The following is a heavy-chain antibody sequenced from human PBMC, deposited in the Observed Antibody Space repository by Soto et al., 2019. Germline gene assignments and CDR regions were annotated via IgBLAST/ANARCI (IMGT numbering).Heavy chain of an antibody. V-gene: IGHV3-74*01. J-gene: IGHJ5*02. D-gene: IGHD2-2*01. CDR1: GFTFSSYW. CDR3: ARGYCSSTSCYVTDNWFDP. Sequence: PGGSLRLSCAASGFTFSSYWMHWVRQAPGKGLVWVSRINSDGSSTSYADSAKGRFTISRDNAKNTLYLQMNSLRAEDTAVYYCARGYCSSTSCYVTDNWFDPWGQGTLVTVSS. CDR2: INSDGSST.